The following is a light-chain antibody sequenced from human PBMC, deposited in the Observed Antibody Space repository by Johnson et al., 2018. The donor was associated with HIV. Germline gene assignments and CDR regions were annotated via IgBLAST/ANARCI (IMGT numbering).Light chain of an antibody. CDR1: SSNVGNNY. V-gene: IGLV1-51*02. Sequence: HSVLTQPPSVYAAPGQKVTISCSGTSSNVGNNYVSWYQQLPGTAPKLLIYENNKRPSGIPDRFSGSKSGTSATLGITGLQTGDEADYYCGTWDSSLSAGGFVFGTGTKVTVL. CDR3: GTWDSSLSAGGFV. CDR2: ENN. J-gene: IGLJ1*01.